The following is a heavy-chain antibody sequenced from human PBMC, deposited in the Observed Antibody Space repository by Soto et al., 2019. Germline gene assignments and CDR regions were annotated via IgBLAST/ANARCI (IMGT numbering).Heavy chain of an antibody. D-gene: IGHD3-22*01. J-gene: IGHJ6*02. CDR1: GFTFSSYW. Sequence: GGSLRLSCAASGFTFSSYWMHWVRQAPGKGLVWVSRINSDGSSTSYADSVKGRFTISRDNAKNTLYLQMNSLRAEDTAVYYCASRSGEYYDSSGYYADYYCYGMDVWGQGTTVTV. CDR3: ASRSGEYYDSSGYYADYYCYGMDV. CDR2: INSDGSST. V-gene: IGHV3-74*01.